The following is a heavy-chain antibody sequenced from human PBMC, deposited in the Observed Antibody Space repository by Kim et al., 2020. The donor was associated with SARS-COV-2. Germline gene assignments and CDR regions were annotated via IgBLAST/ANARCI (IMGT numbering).Heavy chain of an antibody. CDR3: VKEAVGFYYYGMDV. J-gene: IGHJ6*02. V-gene: IGHV3-64D*09. Sequence: YADSVKRRFTISRDNSKNTLYLQMSSLRADDTAVYYCVKEAVGFYYYGMDVWGQGTTVTVSS. D-gene: IGHD2-15*01.